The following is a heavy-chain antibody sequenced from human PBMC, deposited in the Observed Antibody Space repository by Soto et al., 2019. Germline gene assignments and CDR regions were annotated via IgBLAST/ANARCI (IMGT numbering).Heavy chain of an antibody. J-gene: IGHJ3*02. Sequence: HPGGSLRLSCAASGFTFSSYDMHWVRQATGKGLEWVSAIGTAGDTYYPGSVKGRFTISRENAKNSLYLQMNSLRAGDTAVYYCARQRRDTMVREGLDAFDIWGQGTMVTVSS. CDR1: GFTFSSYD. CDR2: IGTAGDT. CDR3: ARQRRDTMVREGLDAFDI. V-gene: IGHV3-13*01. D-gene: IGHD3-10*01.